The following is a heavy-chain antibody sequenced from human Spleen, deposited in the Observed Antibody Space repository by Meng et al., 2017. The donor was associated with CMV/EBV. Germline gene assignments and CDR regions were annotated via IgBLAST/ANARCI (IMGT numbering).Heavy chain of an antibody. J-gene: IGHJ6*02. CDR3: ARSMVRGVSAYYYGMDV. CDR2: INHSGST. V-gene: IGHV4-34*01. Sequence: ESLKISCAASGFTFSYYWGWIRQPPGKGLEWIGEINHSGSTNYNPSLKSRVTISVDTSKNQFSLKLSSVTAADTAVYYCARSMVRGVSAYYYGMDVWGQGTTVTVSS. CDR1: GFTFSYY. D-gene: IGHD3-10*01.